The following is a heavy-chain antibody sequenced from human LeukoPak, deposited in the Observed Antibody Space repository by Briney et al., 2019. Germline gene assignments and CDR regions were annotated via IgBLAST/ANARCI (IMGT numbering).Heavy chain of an antibody. Sequence: HPGGSLRLSCAASGFSFSSYWMHWVRQAPGKGLVWVSRINSDGSSTSYADSVKGRFTISRDNAKNTLYLQMNSLRAEDTAVYYCAKSYYGSPLDYWGQGTLVTVSS. CDR2: INSDGSST. V-gene: IGHV3-74*01. CDR3: AKSYYGSPLDY. D-gene: IGHD3-10*01. CDR1: GFSFSSYW. J-gene: IGHJ4*02.